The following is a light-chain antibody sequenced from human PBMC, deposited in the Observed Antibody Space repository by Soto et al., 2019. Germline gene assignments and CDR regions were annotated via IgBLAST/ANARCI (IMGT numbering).Light chain of an antibody. Sequence: QSALTQPPSVSGAPGQRVTISCTGSSSNIGAGYDVHWYQQLPGTAPKLLIYGNSNRPSGVPDRFSGSRSGNTASLTISGLQADDEADYYCCSYAGFYTYVFGGGTKLTVL. J-gene: IGLJ1*01. V-gene: IGLV1-40*01. CDR1: SSNIGAGYD. CDR3: CSYAGFYTYV. CDR2: GNS.